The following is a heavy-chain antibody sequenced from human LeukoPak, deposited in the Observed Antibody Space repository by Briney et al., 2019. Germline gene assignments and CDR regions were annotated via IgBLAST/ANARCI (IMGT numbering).Heavy chain of an antibody. Sequence: ASVKVSCKASGYTFTSYAMHWVRQAPGQRLEWMGWINAGNGNTKYSQKFQGRVTITRDTSASTAYMELSSLRSEDTAVYYCARDLGSGSSWYGGYFDYWGQGTLVTVSS. CDR1: GYTFTSYA. J-gene: IGHJ4*02. CDR3: ARDLGSGSSWYGGYFDY. V-gene: IGHV1-3*01. D-gene: IGHD6-13*01. CDR2: INAGNGNT.